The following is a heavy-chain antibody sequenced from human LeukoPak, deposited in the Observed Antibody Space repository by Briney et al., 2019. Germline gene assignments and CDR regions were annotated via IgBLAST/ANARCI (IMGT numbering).Heavy chain of an antibody. D-gene: IGHD6-19*01. CDR1: GFTFSDYY. J-gene: IGHJ4*02. CDR2: ISSGGSVT. V-gene: IGHV3-11*04. CDR3: TRLGRGSIPVAGTGY. Sequence: GGSLRLSCAASGFTFSDYYMSWIRQAPGKGLEWVSYISSGGSVTYYADSVKGRFTISRDNAKKSLYLQMNSLRAEDSAMYYCTRLGRGSIPVAGTGYWGQGTLVTVSS.